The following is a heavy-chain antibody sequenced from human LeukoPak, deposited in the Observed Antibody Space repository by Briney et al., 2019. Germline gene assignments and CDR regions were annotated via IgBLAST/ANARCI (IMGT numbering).Heavy chain of an antibody. CDR3: ARGGWNKFDY. D-gene: IGHD3-22*01. V-gene: IGHV4-61*10. CDR2: IFYSGTT. CDR1: GGSISSGSYY. Sequence: SETLSLTCTVSGGSISSGSYYWSWIRQPAGKGLEWIGFIFYSGTTNYNPSLKSRVTISVDTSKNQFSLKLSSVTAADTAVYYCARGGWNKFDYWGQGTLVTVPS. J-gene: IGHJ4*02.